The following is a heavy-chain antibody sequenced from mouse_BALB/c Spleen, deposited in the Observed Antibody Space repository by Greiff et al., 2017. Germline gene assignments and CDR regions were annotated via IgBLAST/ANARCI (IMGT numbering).Heavy chain of an antibody. V-gene: IGHV14-1*02. CDR2: IDPENGNT. Sequence: EVKLVESGAELVRPGALVKLSCKASGFNIKDYYMHWVKQRPEQGLEWIGWIDPENGNTIYDPKFQGKASITADTSSNTAYLQLSSLTSEDTAVYYCARLGGNYGYAMDYWGQGTSVTVSS. J-gene: IGHJ4*01. CDR1: GFNIKDYY. CDR3: ARLGGNYGYAMDY. D-gene: IGHD2-1*01.